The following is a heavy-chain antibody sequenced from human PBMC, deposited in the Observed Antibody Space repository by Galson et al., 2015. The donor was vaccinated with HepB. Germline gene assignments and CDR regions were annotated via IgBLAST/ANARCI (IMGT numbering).Heavy chain of an antibody. CDR1: GYTFTNYG. Sequence: QSGAEVKKPGESLKVSCKASGYTFTNYGMHWVRQAPGQRLEWMGWINAGNGDTKYSQKFQGRVTITRDTSASTAYMELSSLRSEDTAVYYCARGGDPYCGGDCYSFDYWGQGTLVTVSS. J-gene: IGHJ4*02. CDR3: ARGGDPYCGGDCYSFDY. V-gene: IGHV1-3*01. CDR2: INAGNGDT. D-gene: IGHD2-21*01.